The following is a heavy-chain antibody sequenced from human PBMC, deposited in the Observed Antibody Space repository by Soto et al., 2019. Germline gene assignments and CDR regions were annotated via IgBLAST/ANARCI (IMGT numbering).Heavy chain of an antibody. CDR3: ARGPRIIGTLGVDV. CDR2: IKNKANSYTT. Sequence: PGGSLRLSCAASGCTFSDHYMDWVRQAPGKGLERVGRIKNKANSYTTEYAASVKGRFSISRDDSKNSLYLQMNSLETEDTAVYYCARGPRIIGTLGVDVWGKGTTVTVSS. D-gene: IGHD1-7*01. J-gene: IGHJ6*04. V-gene: IGHV3-72*01. CDR1: GCTFSDHY.